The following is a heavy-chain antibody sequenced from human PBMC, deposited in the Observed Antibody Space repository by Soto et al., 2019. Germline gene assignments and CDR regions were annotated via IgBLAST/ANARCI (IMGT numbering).Heavy chain of an antibody. CDR3: ANVRGSDGGWVYYYGLDV. CDR2: ITGNGGST. CDR1: GFTFSDYA. J-gene: IGHJ6*02. Sequence: EVQLLESGGGFVQPGGSLRLSCAASGFTFSDYAMSWVRQAPGKGLEWVSSITGNGGSTYYADSVKGRVTISIDKSKTTLYLQMNSLRAEETALYYCANVRGSDGGWVYYYGLDVWGQGTTVTVSS. D-gene: IGHD1-26*01. V-gene: IGHV3-23*01.